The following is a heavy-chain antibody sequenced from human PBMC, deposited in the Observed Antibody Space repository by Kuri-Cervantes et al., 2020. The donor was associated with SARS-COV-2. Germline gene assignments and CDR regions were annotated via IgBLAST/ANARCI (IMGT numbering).Heavy chain of an antibody. Sequence: GESLKISCAASGFTFSSYSMNWVRQAPGKGLEWVSYISSSSSTIYYADSVKGRFTISRDNAKNSLYLQMNSLRDEDTAVYYCARVKVAGMSYGMDVWGQGTTVTVSS. J-gene: IGHJ6*02. CDR1: GFTFSSYS. V-gene: IGHV3-48*02. CDR3: ARVKVAGMSYGMDV. CDR2: ISSSSSTI. D-gene: IGHD6-19*01.